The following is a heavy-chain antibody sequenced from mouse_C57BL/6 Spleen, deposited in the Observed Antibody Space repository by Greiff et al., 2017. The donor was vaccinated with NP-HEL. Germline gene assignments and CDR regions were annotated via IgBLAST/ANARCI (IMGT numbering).Heavy chain of an antibody. CDR2: ISYDGSN. J-gene: IGHJ3*01. D-gene: IGHD1-1*01. CDR1: GYSITSGYY. Sequence: EVQLQQSGPGLVKPSQSLSLTCSVTGYSITSGYYWNWIRQFPGNKLEWMGYISYDGSNNYNPSLKNRISITRDTSKNQFFLKLNSVTTEDTATYYCARGGITTVVAPGFAYWGQGTPVTVSA. CDR3: ARGGITTVVAPGFAY. V-gene: IGHV3-6*01.